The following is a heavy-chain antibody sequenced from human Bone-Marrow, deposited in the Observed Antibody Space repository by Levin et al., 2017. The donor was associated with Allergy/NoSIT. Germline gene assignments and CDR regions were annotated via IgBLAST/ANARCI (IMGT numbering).Heavy chain of an antibody. D-gene: IGHD2/OR15-2a*01. CDR1: GFIFNSYT. V-gene: IGHV3-21*01. CDR3: ARVGNYLMHDAFDI. CDR2: ISTTGNYM. J-gene: IGHJ3*02. Sequence: KSGGSLRLSCAASGFIFNSYTVNWVRQAPGKGLEWVSSISTTGNYMYYADSVKGRFTISRDSVKHSLYLQMNSLRVEDTAVYYCARVGNYLMHDAFDIWGQGTMVTVSS.